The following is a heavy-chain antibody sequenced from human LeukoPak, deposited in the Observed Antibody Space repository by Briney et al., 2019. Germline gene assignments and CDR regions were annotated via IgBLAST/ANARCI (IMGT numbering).Heavy chain of an antibody. J-gene: IGHJ4*02. CDR3: ARAYFVLGPEAFDY. Sequence: PGRSLRLSCAASGFTFSSYAMHWVRQAPGKGLEWVAVISYDGSNKYYADSVKGRFTISRDNSKNTLYLRMNSLRAEDTAVYYCARAYFVLGPEAFDYWGQGTLVTVSS. D-gene: IGHD3-9*01. CDR2: ISYDGSNK. CDR1: GFTFSSYA. V-gene: IGHV3-30*04.